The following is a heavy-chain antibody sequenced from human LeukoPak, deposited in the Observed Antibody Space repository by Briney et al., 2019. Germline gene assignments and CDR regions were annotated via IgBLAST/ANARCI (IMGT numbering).Heavy chain of an antibody. CDR3: ACPFPRTTDFDY. CDR2: INPNSGAT. CDR1: GYTFTGYN. Sequence: ASVKVSCKASGYTFTGYNMHWVRQAPGQGLEWMGWINPNSGATNYAQKFQGRITMSRDTSISTAYMELYRLRSDDTAVYYCACPFPRTTDFDYWGQGTLVTVSS. V-gene: IGHV1-2*02. J-gene: IGHJ4*02. D-gene: IGHD2/OR15-2a*01.